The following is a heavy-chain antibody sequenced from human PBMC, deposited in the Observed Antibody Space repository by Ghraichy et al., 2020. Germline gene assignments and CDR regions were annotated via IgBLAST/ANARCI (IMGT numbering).Heavy chain of an antibody. D-gene: IGHD5-18*01. Sequence: SETLSLTCAVYGRSFSGYYWSWIRQPPGKGLEWIGEINHSGSTNYNPSLKSRVTISVDTSKNQFSLKLSSVTAADTAVYYCAGVRGYSYGYPFDYWGQGTLVTVSS. J-gene: IGHJ4*02. CDR1: GRSFSGYY. V-gene: IGHV4-34*01. CDR3: AGVRGYSYGYPFDY. CDR2: INHSGST.